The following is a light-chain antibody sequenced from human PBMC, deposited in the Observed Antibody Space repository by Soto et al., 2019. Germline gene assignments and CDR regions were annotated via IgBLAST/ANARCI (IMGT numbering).Light chain of an antibody. J-gene: IGKJ1*01. CDR3: HQSYSSPPT. CDR1: QTIVNY. Sequence: DVQMTQSPSSLSASVGDRVTITCRASQTIVNYLNWYQQKAGNAPTLLIFGASTLQSGVPPRFSGSGSGTEFTLTISSLHPEDFATYYCHQSYSSPPTFGQGTKVE. V-gene: IGKV1-39*01. CDR2: GAS.